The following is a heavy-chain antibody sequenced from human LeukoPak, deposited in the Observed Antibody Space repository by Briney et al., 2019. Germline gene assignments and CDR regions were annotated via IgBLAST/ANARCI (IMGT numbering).Heavy chain of an antibody. J-gene: IGHJ4*02. CDR1: GFTFSTYV. CDR3: VRGTGY. Sequence: GGSLRLSCSVFGFTFSTYVMHWVRQAPGKGLEYVSAISSNGDNTYYADSVKGRFTISRDNSKNTLYLQMSSLRAADTAVYYCVRGTGYWGQGTLVTVSS. V-gene: IGHV3-64D*06. CDR2: ISSNGDNT.